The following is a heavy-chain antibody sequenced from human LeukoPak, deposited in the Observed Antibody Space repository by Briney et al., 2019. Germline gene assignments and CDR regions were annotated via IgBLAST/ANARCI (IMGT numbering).Heavy chain of an antibody. V-gene: IGHV4-59*01. CDR2: IYYSGST. CDR3: ARGVDYDFWSGYIYKGGYFDY. Sequence: SETLSLTCTVSGGSISSYYWSWIRQPPGKGLEWIGYIYYSGSTNYNPSFKSRVTISVDTSKNQFSLKLSSVTAADTAVYYCARGVDYDFWSGYIYKGGYFDYWGQGTLVTVSS. D-gene: IGHD3-3*01. CDR1: GGSISSYY. J-gene: IGHJ4*02.